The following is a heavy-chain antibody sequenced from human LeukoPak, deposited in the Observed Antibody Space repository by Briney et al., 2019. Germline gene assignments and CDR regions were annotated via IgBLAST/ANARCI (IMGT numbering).Heavy chain of an antibody. J-gene: IGHJ5*02. CDR3: ARGGSGWFRGWFDP. Sequence: PSETLSLTCAVSGDSVSSGNWWRWVRQPPGKGREGIGEIAHTGSTKYNPSLKSRVTISIDYSKNQFSLSLSSVTAADTAVYYCARGGSGWFRGWFDPWGQGTLVTVSS. CDR2: IAHTGST. D-gene: IGHD6-19*01. CDR1: GDSVSSGNW. V-gene: IGHV4-4*02.